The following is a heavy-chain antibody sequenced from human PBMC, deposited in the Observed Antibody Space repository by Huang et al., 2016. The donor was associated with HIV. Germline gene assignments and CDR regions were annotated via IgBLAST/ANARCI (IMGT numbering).Heavy chain of an antibody. V-gene: IGHV3-11*01. CDR1: GFTFSDYY. Sequence: QVQLVESGGGLVKPGGSLRLSCAASGFTFSDYYMGWSCQAAGKRLGWGSYISRSGSDIYYTDSVKGRFTISRDNAKNSLYLQMNSLRAEDTAVYYCARSSGELGAPHNWGQGTLVTVSS. J-gene: IGHJ4*02. CDR2: ISRSGSDI. CDR3: ARSSGELGAPHN. D-gene: IGHD1-26*01.